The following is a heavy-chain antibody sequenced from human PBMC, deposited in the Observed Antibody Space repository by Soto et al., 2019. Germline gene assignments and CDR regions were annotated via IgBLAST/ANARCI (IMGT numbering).Heavy chain of an antibody. CDR3: AIPGIAAAGTPRYYYYYMDV. D-gene: IGHD6-13*01. CDR2: SIPILGIA. CDR1: GGTFSSYT. J-gene: IGHJ6*03. Sequence: QVQLVQSGAEVKKPGSSVKVSCKASGGTFSSYTISWVRQAPGQGLEWMGRSIPILGIANYAQKFQGRVTITADKSTSTAYMELSSLRSEDTAVYYCAIPGIAAAGTPRYYYYYMDVWGKGTTVTVSS. V-gene: IGHV1-69*02.